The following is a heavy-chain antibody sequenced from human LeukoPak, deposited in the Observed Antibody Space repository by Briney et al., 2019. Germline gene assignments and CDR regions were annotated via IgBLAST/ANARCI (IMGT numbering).Heavy chain of an antibody. CDR1: GFTFSSYA. J-gene: IGHJ2*01. D-gene: IGHD6-13*01. V-gene: IGHV3-23*01. Sequence: PGGSLRLSCAASGFTFSSYAMSWVRQAPGKGLEWVSAISGSGGSTYYADSVKGRFTISRDNSKNTLYLQMNSLRAEDTAVYYCAKEGISSVWVYWYFDLWGRGTLVTVSS. CDR2: ISGSGGST. CDR3: AKEGISSVWVYWYFDL.